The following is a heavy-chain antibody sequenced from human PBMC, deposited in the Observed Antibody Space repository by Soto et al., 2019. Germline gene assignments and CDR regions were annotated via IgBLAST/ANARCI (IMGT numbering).Heavy chain of an antibody. CDR2: IIPIVGTA. Sequence: ASVKVSCKASGGTFSSYAISWVRQAPGQGLEWMGGIIPIVGTANYAQKFQGRVTITADESTSTAYMELSSLRSEDTAVYYCASDHSSGWAYYYGMDVWGQGTTVTVSS. CDR3: ASDHSSGWAYYYGMDV. D-gene: IGHD6-19*01. CDR1: GGTFSSYA. J-gene: IGHJ6*02. V-gene: IGHV1-69*13.